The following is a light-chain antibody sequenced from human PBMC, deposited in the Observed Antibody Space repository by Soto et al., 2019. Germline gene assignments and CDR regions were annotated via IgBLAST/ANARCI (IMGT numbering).Light chain of an antibody. Sequence: DIQMTQSPSSLSASVGDRVTITCRASQSISSYLNWYQQKPGKAPKLLIYAASSLQSGVPSRFSGSGSGTDFTRTISSLQPEDFATYYCQQSYSPWTFGQGTKVEIK. CDR1: QSISSY. J-gene: IGKJ1*01. CDR2: AAS. V-gene: IGKV1-39*01. CDR3: QQSYSPWT.